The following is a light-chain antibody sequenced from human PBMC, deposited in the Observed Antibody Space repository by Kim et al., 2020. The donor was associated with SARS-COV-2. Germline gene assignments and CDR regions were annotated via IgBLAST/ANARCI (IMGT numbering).Light chain of an antibody. CDR3: CSYAGTYTLI. J-gene: IGLJ2*01. CDR2: DVG. V-gene: IGLV2-11*01. Sequence: VTIASNGTSRDMGDYNFVSGYRQDPGKAPHPIIYDVGLRPSGVPDRFSGSRSGNTASLTVSGLQPEDEADYYCCSYAGTYTLIFGGGTQLTVL. CDR1: SRDMGDYNF.